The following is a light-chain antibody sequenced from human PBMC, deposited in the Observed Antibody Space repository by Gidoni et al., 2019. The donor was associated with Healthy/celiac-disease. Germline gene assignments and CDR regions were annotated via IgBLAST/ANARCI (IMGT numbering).Light chain of an antibody. CDR1: SSDVGGYNY. J-gene: IGLJ1*01. Sequence: QSALTQPASVSGSPGQSITISCTGTSSDVGGYNYVSWYQQHPGTAPKLMIYDVSNRPSGVSNRFSGSKSGNTASLTISGLQAEDEADYYCISYTSSSTLYVFGTGTKVTVL. CDR2: DVS. V-gene: IGLV2-14*01. CDR3: ISYTSSSTLYV.